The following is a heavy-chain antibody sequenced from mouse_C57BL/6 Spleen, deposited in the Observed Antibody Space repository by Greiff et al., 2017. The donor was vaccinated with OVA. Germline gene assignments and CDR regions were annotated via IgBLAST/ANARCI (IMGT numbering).Heavy chain of an antibody. D-gene: IGHD2-1*01. J-gene: IGHJ3*01. CDR3: ATNYVRSAWFAY. CDR2: IDPSDSYT. V-gene: IGHV1-50*01. CDR1: GYTFTSYW. Sequence: QVQLQQPGAELVKPGASVKLSCKASGYTFTSYWMQWVKQRPGQGLEWIGEIDPSDSYTNYNQKFKGKATLTVDTSSSTAYMQLSSLTSEDSAVYYCATNYVRSAWFAYWGQGTLVTVSA.